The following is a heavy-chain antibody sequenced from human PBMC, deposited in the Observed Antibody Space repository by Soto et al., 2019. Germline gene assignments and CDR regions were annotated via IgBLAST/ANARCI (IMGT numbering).Heavy chain of an antibody. V-gene: IGHV1-69*13. D-gene: IGHD1-7*01. CDR2: IIPIFGTA. CDR3: ARNNWNYGGGYYYYGMDV. CDR1: GGTFGSYA. Sequence: SVKVSCKASGGTFGSYARSWVRQAPGQGLEWMGGIIPIFGTANYAQKFQGRVTITADESTSTAYMELSSLRSEDTAVYYCARNNWNYGGGYYYYGMDVWGQGTTLTVSS. J-gene: IGHJ6*02.